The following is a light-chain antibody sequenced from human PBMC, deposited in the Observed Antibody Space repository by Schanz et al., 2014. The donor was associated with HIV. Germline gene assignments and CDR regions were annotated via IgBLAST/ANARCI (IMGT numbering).Light chain of an antibody. CDR1: QSMGDW. V-gene: IGKV1-5*03. J-gene: IGKJ5*01. Sequence: DIQMTQSPSTLSASVGDIVTITCRASQSMGDWLAWYQHKPGKAPKFLIRKASRLESGVPSRFSGSGSGTDFTLTISGLQPDDFATYYCQQYDSSPVTFGQGTRLEIK. CDR2: KAS. CDR3: QQYDSSPVT.